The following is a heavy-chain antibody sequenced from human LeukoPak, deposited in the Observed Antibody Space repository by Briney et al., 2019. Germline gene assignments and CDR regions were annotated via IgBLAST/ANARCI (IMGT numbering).Heavy chain of an antibody. CDR1: GYIFTDYY. Sequence: ASVTVSCKASGYIFTDYYLHWVRQAPGQGLEWMGWINPDNGGAQYAQKFQVRVTMTSDTSINTVYMKLSNLTSDDAAVFYCARAGSYTRFGYFGLDVWGQGTTVTVSS. D-gene: IGHD1-26*01. V-gene: IGHV1-2*02. CDR2: INPDNGGA. J-gene: IGHJ6*02. CDR3: ARAGSYTRFGYFGLDV.